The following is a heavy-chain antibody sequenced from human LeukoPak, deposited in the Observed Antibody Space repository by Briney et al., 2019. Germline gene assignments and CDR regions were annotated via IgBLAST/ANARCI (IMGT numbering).Heavy chain of an antibody. Sequence: GGSLRLSCAASGFTFSSYEMNWVRQAPGKGLEWVSRINSGGSTTTYADSVKGRFTISRDNAKNTLYLQMNSLRADDTAVYYCARLYSSGTSPIDYWGQGTLVTVSS. CDR2: INSGGSTT. J-gene: IGHJ4*02. CDR1: GFTFSSYE. V-gene: IGHV3-74*01. CDR3: ARLYSSGTSPIDY. D-gene: IGHD3-10*01.